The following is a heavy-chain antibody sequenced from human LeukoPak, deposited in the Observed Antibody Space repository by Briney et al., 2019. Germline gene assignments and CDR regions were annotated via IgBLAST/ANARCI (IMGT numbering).Heavy chain of an antibody. D-gene: IGHD4-17*01. CDR1: GGSISSGGYS. V-gene: IGHV4-30-2*01. CDR3: AREETTARIFDY. Sequence: SETLSLTCAVSGGSISSGGYSWSWIRQPPGKGLEWIGYIYHSGSTYYNPSLKSRVTISVDRSKNQFSLKLSSVTAADTAVYYCAREETTARIFDYWGQGTLVTVSS. CDR2: IYHSGST. J-gene: IGHJ4*02.